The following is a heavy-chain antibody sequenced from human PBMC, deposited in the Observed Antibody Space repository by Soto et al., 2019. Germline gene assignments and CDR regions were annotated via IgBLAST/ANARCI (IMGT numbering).Heavy chain of an antibody. V-gene: IGHV4-59*01. Sequence: PSETLSLTCSVSGGSISSGYWTWIQQPPGKGLEWIGYIYYGGSINYNPSLKSRVIISVDTAKNQFSLRLSSVTAADTAVYYCTGAYYDINGYSLDPWGQGTSVTVSS. D-gene: IGHD3-22*01. CDR3: TGAYYDINGYSLDP. CDR1: GGSISSGY. CDR2: IYYGGSI. J-gene: IGHJ5*02.